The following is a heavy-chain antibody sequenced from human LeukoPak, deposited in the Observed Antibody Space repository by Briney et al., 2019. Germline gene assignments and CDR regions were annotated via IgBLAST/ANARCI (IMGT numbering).Heavy chain of an antibody. CDR2: ISSDSNYI. J-gene: IGHJ3*02. CDR1: GFTFSSYS. D-gene: IGHD2-2*01. CDR3: ASRYCTSTNCYAFDI. V-gene: IGHV3-21*01. Sequence: GGSLRLSCAASGFTFSSYSMNWVRQAPGKGLEWVSSISSDSNYIFYADSVQGRFTISRDNAENSLFLQMDSLRAEDTAVYYCASRYCTSTNCYAFDIWGQGTMVTVSS.